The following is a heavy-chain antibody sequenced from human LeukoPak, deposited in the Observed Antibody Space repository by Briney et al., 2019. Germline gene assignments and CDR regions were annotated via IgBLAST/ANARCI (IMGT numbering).Heavy chain of an antibody. V-gene: IGHV3-53*01. CDR2: IYSGDSGVST. J-gene: IGHJ3*01. CDR3: ARERLAAFDL. CDR1: GFSVSNTY. Sequence: GGSLRLSCAASGFSVSNTYMSWVRQAPGKGLEWVSVIYSGDSGVSTYYADSVKGRFTIYRHNSKNTLYLQMNSLRAEDTAVYYCARERLAAFDLWGHGTLVIVSS.